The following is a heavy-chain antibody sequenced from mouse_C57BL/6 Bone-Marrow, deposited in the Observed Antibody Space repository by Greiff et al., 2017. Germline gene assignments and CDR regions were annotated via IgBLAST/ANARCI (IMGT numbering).Heavy chain of an antibody. CDR2: IYPSDSET. CDR3: AIFTLCDGSSSDY. D-gene: IGHD1-1*01. V-gene: IGHV1-61*01. J-gene: IGHJ2*01. Sequence: QVQLQQPGAELVRPGSSVKLSCKASGYTFTSYWMDWVKQRPGQGLEWIGNIYPSDSETHYNQKFKDKATLTVDKSSSTAYMQLSSLTSEDSAVYYCAIFTLCDGSSSDYWGQGTTLTVSS. CDR1: GYTFTSYW.